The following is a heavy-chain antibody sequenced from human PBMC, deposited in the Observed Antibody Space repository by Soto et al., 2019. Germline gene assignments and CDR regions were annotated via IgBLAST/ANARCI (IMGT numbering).Heavy chain of an antibody. Sequence: SETLSLTCAVYGGFLSESYWTWIRQPPGKELEWIGEINHVGGTNYNPSLKSRVTMSVDTSQNQFSLRLISVTAADTAMYFCVRIRYQLPSSVLWLDPWGQGTPVTVSS. CDR2: INHVGGT. V-gene: IGHV4-34*01. J-gene: IGHJ5*02. D-gene: IGHD3-16*01. CDR1: GGFLSESY. CDR3: VRIRYQLPSSVLWLDP.